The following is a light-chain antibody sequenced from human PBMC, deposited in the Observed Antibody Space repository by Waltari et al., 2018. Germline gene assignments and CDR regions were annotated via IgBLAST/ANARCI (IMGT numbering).Light chain of an antibody. Sequence: DIQMPQSPSTLSASVGDRVTIACRASQNISGWLAWFQQKPGKAPNLLIFDASSLESGVPSRFSGSGSGTEFTLTISSLQPDDFATYYCQQYNSYSYTFGQGTRLEIK. CDR2: DAS. J-gene: IGKJ2*01. CDR3: QQYNSYSYT. V-gene: IGKV1-5*01. CDR1: QNISGW.